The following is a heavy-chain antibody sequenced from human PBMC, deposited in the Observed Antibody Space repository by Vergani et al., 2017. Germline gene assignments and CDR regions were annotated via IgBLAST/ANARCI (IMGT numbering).Heavy chain of an antibody. Sequence: QVQLAQSGAEVKKPGASVKVSCKAAGYTFTSYDINWVRQATGQGLEWMGWKNPNSGNTGYAQKFQGRVTMTRKTSISTAYMELSSLGSDDTAVYYCVTGRGIYWGQGTLVTVSS. D-gene: IGHD6-13*01. V-gene: IGHV1-8*01. J-gene: IGHJ4*02. CDR3: VTGRGIY. CDR2: KNPNSGNT. CDR1: GYTFTSYD.